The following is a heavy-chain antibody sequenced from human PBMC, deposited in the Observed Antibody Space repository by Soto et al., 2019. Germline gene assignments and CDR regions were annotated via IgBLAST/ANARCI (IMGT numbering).Heavy chain of an antibody. CDR2: IWYDGSNK. Sequence: GGSLRLSCAVSGFNFSSYGMHWVRQAPGKGLEWVAVIWYDGSNKYYADSVKGRFTISRDNSKNTLYLQMNSLRAEDTAVYYCARDVVVTALFDYWGQGTLVTVSS. CDR3: ARDVVVTALFDY. CDR1: GFNFSSYG. J-gene: IGHJ4*02. D-gene: IGHD2-21*02. V-gene: IGHV3-33*01.